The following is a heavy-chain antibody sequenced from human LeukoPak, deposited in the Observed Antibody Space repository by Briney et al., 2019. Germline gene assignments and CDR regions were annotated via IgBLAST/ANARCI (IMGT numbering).Heavy chain of an antibody. CDR2: INWNGGST. V-gene: IGHV3-20*04. CDR3: ARLNSIAVAGTVDY. J-gene: IGHJ4*02. Sequence: GGSLRLSCAASGFTFDDYGMSWVRQAPGKGLEWVSGINWNGGSTGYADSVKGRFTISRDNAKNSLYLQMNSLRAEDTALYYCARLNSIAVAGTVDYWGQGTLVTVS. CDR1: GFTFDDYG. D-gene: IGHD6-19*01.